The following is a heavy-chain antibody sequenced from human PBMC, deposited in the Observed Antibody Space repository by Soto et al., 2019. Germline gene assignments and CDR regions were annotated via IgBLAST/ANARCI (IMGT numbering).Heavy chain of an antibody. D-gene: IGHD3-10*01. CDR3: ATSGALGY. V-gene: IGHV4-39*01. J-gene: IGHJ4*02. CDR2: IYSGGST. Sequence: SETLSLTCTVSGGSISSSSYYWGWIRQPPGKGLEWIGSIYSGGSTYYNPSLKSRLTISVDTSKNQFSLKLTSVTVADTAVYYCATSGALGYWGQGTLVTVSS. CDR1: GGSISSSSYY.